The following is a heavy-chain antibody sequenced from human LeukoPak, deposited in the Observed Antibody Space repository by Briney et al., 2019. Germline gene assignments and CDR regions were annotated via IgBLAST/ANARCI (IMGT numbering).Heavy chain of an antibody. D-gene: IGHD2/OR15-2a*01. Sequence: ASVKVSCKASGYTFTSYGISGVRQAPGQGLEWMGWISAYNGNTNYAQKLQGRVTMTTDTSTSTAYMELRSLRSDDTAVYYCARDFYISYYYGMDVWGQGTTVTVSS. CDR2: ISAYNGNT. J-gene: IGHJ6*02. CDR1: GYTFTSYG. V-gene: IGHV1-18*01. CDR3: ARDFYISYYYGMDV.